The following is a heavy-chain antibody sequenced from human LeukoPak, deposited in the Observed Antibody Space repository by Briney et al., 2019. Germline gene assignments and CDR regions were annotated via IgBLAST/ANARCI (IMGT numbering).Heavy chain of an antibody. D-gene: IGHD2-2*01. CDR3: AKAGCSSTSCSYYYGMDV. CDR1: GFTFSNSW. J-gene: IGHJ6*02. V-gene: IGHV3-23*01. CDR2: ISGSGGST. Sequence: GGSLRLSCAASGFTFSNSWMSWVRQAPGKGLEWVSAISGSGGSTYYADSVKGRFTISRDNSKNTLYLQMNSLRAEDTAVYYCAKAGCSSTSCSYYYGMDVWGQGTTVTVSS.